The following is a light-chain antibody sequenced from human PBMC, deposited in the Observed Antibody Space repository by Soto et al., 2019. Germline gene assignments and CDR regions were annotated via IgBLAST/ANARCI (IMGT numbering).Light chain of an antibody. V-gene: IGKV4-1*01. CDR3: QQRHNWPPTIT. Sequence: DIVMTQSPDSLAVSLGESAPINCKSSQSVLYRSNNKNSLAWYQHKPGQAPTPLIYDTSTTATGIPATFSGSGSGTDFTLTITSLDPEHFAVYYCQQRHNWPPTITFGQGTRLDIK. CDR2: DTS. CDR1: QSVLYRSNNKNS. J-gene: IGKJ5*01.